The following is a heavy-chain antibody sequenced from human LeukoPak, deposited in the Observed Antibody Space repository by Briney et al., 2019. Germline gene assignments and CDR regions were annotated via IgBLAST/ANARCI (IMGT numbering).Heavy chain of an antibody. V-gene: IGHV4-34*01. CDR2: INHSGST. J-gene: IGHJ5*02. CDR1: GGSFSGYY. D-gene: IGHD5-18*01. CDR3: ARGQSGYSYGLYPGRFDP. Sequence: PSETLSLTCAVYGGSFSGYYWSWIRQPPGKGLEWIGEINHSGSTNYNPSLKSRVTISVDTSKNQFSLKLSSVTAADTAVYYCARGQSGYSYGLYPGRFDPWGQGTLVTVSS.